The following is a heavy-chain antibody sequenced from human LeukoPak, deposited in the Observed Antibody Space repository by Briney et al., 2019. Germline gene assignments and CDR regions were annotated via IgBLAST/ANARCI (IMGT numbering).Heavy chain of an antibody. CDR1: GFTFSSYA. J-gene: IGHJ4*02. V-gene: IGHV3-23*01. D-gene: IGHD3-10*01. Sequence: GGSLRLSCAASGFTFSSYAMSWGCQAPGKGLEWVSAISGSGGSTYYADSVKGRFTISRDNSKNTLYLQMNSLRAEDTAVYYGAKLGVWFRELLWYYFDYWGQGTLVTVSS. CDR2: ISGSGGST. CDR3: AKLGVWFRELLWYYFDY.